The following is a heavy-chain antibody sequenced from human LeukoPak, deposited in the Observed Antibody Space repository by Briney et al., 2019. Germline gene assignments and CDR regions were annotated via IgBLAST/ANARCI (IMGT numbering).Heavy chain of an antibody. CDR3: ARVDSSGYYWDLDY. CDR1: GYTFTSYG. D-gene: IGHD3-22*01. V-gene: IGHV1-18*01. CDR2: ISAYSGNT. J-gene: IGHJ4*02. Sequence: ASVKVSCKASGYTFTSYGISWVRQAPGQGLEWMGWISAYSGNTDYAQKLQGRVTMTTDTSTSTAYMELRSLRSDDTAVYYCARVDSSGYYWDLDYWGQGTLVTVSS.